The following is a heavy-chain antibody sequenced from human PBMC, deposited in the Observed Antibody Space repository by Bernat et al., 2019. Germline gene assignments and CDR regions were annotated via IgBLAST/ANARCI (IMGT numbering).Heavy chain of an antibody. D-gene: IGHD5-18*01. Sequence: DVQLVESGGGLVKPGESLRLSCAASGFTFSNAWMNWVRQAPGKGLEWVGRIKSKIDGGTTDHAAPVKGRFTISRDDSKNTLYLQMNSLKTEDSAVYYCTAKDTAMAHWGQGTLVTVSS. CDR1: GFTFSNAW. CDR2: IKSKIDGGTT. J-gene: IGHJ4*02. CDR3: TAKDTAMAH. V-gene: IGHV3-15*07.